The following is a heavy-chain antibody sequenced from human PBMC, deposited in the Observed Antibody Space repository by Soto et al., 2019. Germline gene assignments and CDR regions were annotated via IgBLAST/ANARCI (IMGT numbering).Heavy chain of an antibody. V-gene: IGHV3-33*01. CDR1: GFTFSSYG. Sequence: PGGSLRLSCAASGFTFSSYGMHWVRQAPGKGLEWVAVIWYDGSNKYYADSVKGRFTISRDNSKNALYLQMNSLRAEDTAVYYCARELAKGGYSLQHWGQGTLVTVSS. D-gene: IGHD1-26*01. CDR2: IWYDGSNK. CDR3: ARELAKGGYSLQH. J-gene: IGHJ1*01.